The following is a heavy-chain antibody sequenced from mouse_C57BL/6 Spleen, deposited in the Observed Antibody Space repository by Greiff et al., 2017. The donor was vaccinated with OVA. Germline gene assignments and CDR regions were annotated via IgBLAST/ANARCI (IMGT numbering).Heavy chain of an antibody. Sequence: EVMLVESGGGLVQPGGSLSLSCAASGFTFPDYYMSWVRQPPGKALEWLGFIRNKANGYTTEYSASVKGRFTISRDNARNTLYLQMSSLKSEDTAMYYCTSASDGNYVRFAYWGQGTLVTVSA. J-gene: IGHJ3*01. V-gene: IGHV7-3*01. CDR3: TSASDGNYVRFAY. CDR1: GFTFPDYY. CDR2: IRNKANGYTT. D-gene: IGHD2-1*01.